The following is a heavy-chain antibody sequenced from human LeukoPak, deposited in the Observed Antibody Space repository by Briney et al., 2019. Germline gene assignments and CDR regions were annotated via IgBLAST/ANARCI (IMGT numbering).Heavy chain of an antibody. CDR2: VDPEDGET. CDR1: GYTFTDYY. V-gene: IGHV1-69-2*01. J-gene: IGHJ4*02. CDR3: ATAYGPY. Sequence: ASVKVPCKASGYTFTDYYMHWVQQAPGKGLEWMGRVDPEDGETIYAEKFQGRVTITADTSTDTAYMELSSLRSEDTAVYYCATAYGPYWGQGTLVTVSS. D-gene: IGHD3-10*01.